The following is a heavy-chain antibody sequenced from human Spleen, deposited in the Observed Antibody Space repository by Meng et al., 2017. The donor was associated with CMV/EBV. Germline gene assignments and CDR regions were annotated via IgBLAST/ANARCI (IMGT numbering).Heavy chain of an antibody. V-gene: IGHV5-51*01. CDR1: GYTFTTDW. J-gene: IGHJ6*02. D-gene: IGHD1-26*01. CDR3: ARSKDYYYGMDV. Sequence: GGSLRLSCKASGYTFTTDWIGWVRQMPEKGLKWMGLIYPGDSDTRYSPSFQGQVTISVDKSISTVYLQWSSLKASDTAIYYCARSKDYYYGMDVWGQGTSVTVSS. CDR2: IYPGDSDT.